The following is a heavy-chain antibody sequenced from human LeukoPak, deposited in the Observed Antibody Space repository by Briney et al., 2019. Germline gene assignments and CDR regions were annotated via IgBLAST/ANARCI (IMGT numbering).Heavy chain of an antibody. J-gene: IGHJ6*03. CDR2: IKQDGSEK. CDR1: GFTFSSYW. Sequence: GGSLRLSCAASGFTFSSYWMSGVRQAPGKGLEWVANIKQDGSEKYYVDSVKGRFTISRDNAKNSLYLQMSSLRAEDTAVYYCARVRDGYKPPKLSSYYYMDVWGKGTTVTISS. V-gene: IGHV3-7*01. D-gene: IGHD5-24*01. CDR3: ARVRDGYKPPKLSSYYYMDV.